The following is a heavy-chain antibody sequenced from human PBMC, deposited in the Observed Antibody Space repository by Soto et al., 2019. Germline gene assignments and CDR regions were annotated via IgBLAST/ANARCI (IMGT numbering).Heavy chain of an antibody. Sequence: PGESLKISCEASGYIFTSRWIICFLQLPGKGLEWVGKIDPTDSEARYSPSFQGHVRFSVDTSNNTAFLQWNGLKALDTAIYYCATSTLFGVVDTFNVCGQGTMVTVS. D-gene: IGHD3-3*01. CDR3: ATSTLFGVVDTFNV. CDR2: IDPTDSEA. CDR1: GYIFTSRW. V-gene: IGHV5-10-1*01. J-gene: IGHJ3*01.